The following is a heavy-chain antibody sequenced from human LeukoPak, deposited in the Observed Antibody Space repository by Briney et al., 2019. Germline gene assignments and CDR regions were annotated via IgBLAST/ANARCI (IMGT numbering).Heavy chain of an antibody. Sequence: ASVKVSCKASGYTFTAYYVHWVRQAPGQGLEWMGLIKHNSGGTIYAQMFQGRVTMTGDTSISTAYMELSRLTSDDTAVYYCARVEGSAATRGDWGQGTLVTVSS. V-gene: IGHV1-2*02. CDR3: ARVEGSAATRGD. CDR2: IKHNSGGT. D-gene: IGHD1-7*01. CDR1: GYTFTAYY. J-gene: IGHJ4*02.